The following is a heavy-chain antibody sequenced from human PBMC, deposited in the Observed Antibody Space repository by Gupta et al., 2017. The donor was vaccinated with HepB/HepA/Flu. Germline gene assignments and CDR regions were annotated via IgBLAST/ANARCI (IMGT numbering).Heavy chain of an antibody. V-gene: IGHV4-31*02. D-gene: IGHD2-15*01. J-gene: IGHJ5*02. CDR2: IYYSGST. Sequence: GWIRQHPGKGLEWIGYIYYSGSTYYNPSLKSRVTISVDTPKHQFSLKLSSVTAADTAVYYCARGEEGYCSGGSCYGFDPWGQGTLVTVSS. CDR3: ARGEEGYCSGGSCYGFDP.